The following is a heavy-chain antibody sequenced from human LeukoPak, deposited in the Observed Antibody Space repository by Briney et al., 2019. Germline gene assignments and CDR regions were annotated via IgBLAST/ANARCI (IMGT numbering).Heavy chain of an antibody. V-gene: IGHV4-39*02. CDR3: ARDHSSSSEDY. CDR2: ISYSGIT. Sequence: SETLSLTCSVSGASISSSPQYWAWIRQSPGKGLEWIATISYSGITYYNPSFKSRVTISVDKSKNEFPLKLSSVTAADTTVYYCARDHSSSSEDYWGQGTLVTVSS. D-gene: IGHD6-13*01. CDR1: GASISSSPQY. J-gene: IGHJ4*02.